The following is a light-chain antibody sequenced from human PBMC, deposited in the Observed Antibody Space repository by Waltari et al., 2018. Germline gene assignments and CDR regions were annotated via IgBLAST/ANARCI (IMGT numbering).Light chain of an antibody. J-gene: IGLJ2*01. CDR2: DVS. Sequence: QSALTQPRSVSGSPGQSVTISCPGTSSDVGGYNYVSWYKQHPGQAPKLMIYDVSKRPSGFPDRVSGSKSSNSASLTSSGLQAEDEADYYCCAYAGSYSVVFGGGTKLTVL. V-gene: IGLV2-11*01. CDR3: CAYAGSYSVV. CDR1: SSDVGGYNY.